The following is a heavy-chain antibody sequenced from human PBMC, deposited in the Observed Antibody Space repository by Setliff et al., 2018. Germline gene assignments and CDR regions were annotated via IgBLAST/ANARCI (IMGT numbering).Heavy chain of an antibody. V-gene: IGHV1-18*01. Sequence: ASVKVSCKTSGYTFTNYGITWVRQAPGQGLEWMGWINNYSFKTNYPQKFLGRVTVTTDTSTGTAYMELRSLRSDDTATYYCARSRDSGFYHQRDAYDIWGQGTMVTVSS. CDR3: ARSRDSGFYHQRDAYDI. CDR1: GYTFTNYG. CDR2: INNYSFKT. J-gene: IGHJ3*02. D-gene: IGHD1-26*01.